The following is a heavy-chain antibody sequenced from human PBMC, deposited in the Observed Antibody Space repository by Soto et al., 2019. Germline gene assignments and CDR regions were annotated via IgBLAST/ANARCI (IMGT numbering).Heavy chain of an antibody. D-gene: IGHD2-2*01. CDR1: GYTFTSYG. J-gene: IGHJ3*02. V-gene: IGHV1-18*01. CDR2: ISAYNGNT. CDR3: ARDRVVPAAKSPNSAFDI. Sequence: QVRLVQSGAEVKKPGASVKVSCKASGYTFTSYGISWARQAPGQGLEWMGWISAYNGNTNYAQKLQGRVTMTTDTSTSTAYMELRSLRSDDTAVYYCARDRVVPAAKSPNSAFDIWGQGTMVTVSS.